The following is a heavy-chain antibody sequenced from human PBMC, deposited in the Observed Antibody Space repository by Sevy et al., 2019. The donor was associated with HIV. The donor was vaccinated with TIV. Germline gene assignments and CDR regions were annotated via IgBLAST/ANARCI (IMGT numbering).Heavy chain of an antibody. V-gene: IGHV4-34*01. J-gene: IGHJ3*02. Sequence: SETLSLTCAVYGGSFSGYYWSWIRQPPGKGLEWIGEINHSGGTNYNPSLKSRVTISVDTSKNLFSLKLNSVTAADTAVYYCARHCTGSSCSHAFDIWGQGTMVTVSS. CDR3: ARHCTGSSCSHAFDI. CDR2: INHSGGT. CDR1: GGSFSGYY. D-gene: IGHD2-15*01.